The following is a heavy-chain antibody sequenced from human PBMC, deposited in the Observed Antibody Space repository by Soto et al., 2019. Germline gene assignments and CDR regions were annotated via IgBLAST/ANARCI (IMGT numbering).Heavy chain of an antibody. CDR3: ARDFYYDSSGYYHYYGMDV. V-gene: IGHV3-33*01. CDR1: EFCFSSYG. CDR2: IWYDGSNK. J-gene: IGHJ6*02. D-gene: IGHD3-22*01. Sequence: VGPITLSCGVAEFCFSSYGMHWLNQAPGKGLEWVAVIWYDGSNKYYADSVKGRFTISRDNSENTLYLQMNSLRAEDTAVYYCARDFYYDSSGYYHYYGMDVWGQVTTVTVSS.